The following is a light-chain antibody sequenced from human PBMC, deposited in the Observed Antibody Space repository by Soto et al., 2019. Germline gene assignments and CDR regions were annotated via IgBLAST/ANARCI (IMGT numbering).Light chain of an antibody. CDR2: GNT. Sequence: QSALTQPPSVSGAPGQTVTISCPGSTSNIGAGYHVHWYMQLPGKAPKLLIFGNTNRPSGVPDRFSGSRSGSSASLAISGLQADDEADYYCQTYDKSLGGWVFGGGTKLTVL. CDR1: TSNIGAGYH. V-gene: IGLV1-40*01. J-gene: IGLJ3*02. CDR3: QTYDKSLGGWV.